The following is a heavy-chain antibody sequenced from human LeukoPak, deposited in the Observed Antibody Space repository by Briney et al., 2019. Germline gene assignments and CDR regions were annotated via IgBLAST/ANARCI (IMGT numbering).Heavy chain of an antibody. CDR2: ISSSSSTI. CDR3: ARGRVTYYYDSSGYYPFDY. J-gene: IGHJ4*02. Sequence: GGSLRLSCAASGFTFSNYNMNWVRQAPGKGLEWVSYISSSSSTIYYADSVKGRFTISRDNAKNSLYLQINSLRAEDTAVYYCARGRVTYYYDSSGYYPFDYWGQGTLVTVSS. CDR1: GFTFSNYN. V-gene: IGHV3-48*01. D-gene: IGHD3-22*01.